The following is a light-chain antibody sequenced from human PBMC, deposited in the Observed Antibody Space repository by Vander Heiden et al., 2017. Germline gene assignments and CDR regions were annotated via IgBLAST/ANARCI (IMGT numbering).Light chain of an antibody. CDR2: AAS. Sequence: ERVMTQSPATLSVSPGERATLSCRASQGVISNLAGYQQKPGQAPRLLIYAASTRATGSPARFSGSGSGTEFSLTISSLQAEDCAVYYCQQYETWPLTFGGGTKVEIK. J-gene: IGKJ4*01. CDR3: QQYETWPLT. CDR1: QGVISN. V-gene: IGKV3-15*01.